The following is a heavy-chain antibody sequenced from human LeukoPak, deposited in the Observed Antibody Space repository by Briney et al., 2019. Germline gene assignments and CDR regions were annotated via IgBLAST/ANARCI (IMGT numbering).Heavy chain of an antibody. J-gene: IGHJ4*02. V-gene: IGHV4-34*01. D-gene: IGHD2-2*01. CDR1: GGSFSGYY. CDR2: INHSGST. CDR3: ARGGDIVVVPAATGPKGTFDY. Sequence: SETLSLTCAVYGGSFSGYYWSWIRQPPGKGLEWIGEINHSGSTNYNPSLKSRVTISVDTSENQFSLKLSSVTAADTAVYYCARGGDIVVVPAATGPKGTFDYWGQGTLVTVSS.